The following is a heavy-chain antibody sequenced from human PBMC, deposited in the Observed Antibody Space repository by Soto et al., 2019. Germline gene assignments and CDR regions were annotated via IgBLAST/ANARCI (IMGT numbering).Heavy chain of an antibody. J-gene: IGHJ4*02. CDR2: ISYDGSNK. Sequence: GGSLRLSCAASGFTFSSYGMHWVRQAPGKGLEWVAVISYDGSNKYYADSVKGRFTISRDNSKNTLYLQMNSLRAEDTAVYYCAKDLAYSRKEWGEFDYWGQGTLVTVSS. V-gene: IGHV3-30*18. CDR3: AKDLAYSRKEWGEFDY. CDR1: GFTFSSYG. D-gene: IGHD6-13*01.